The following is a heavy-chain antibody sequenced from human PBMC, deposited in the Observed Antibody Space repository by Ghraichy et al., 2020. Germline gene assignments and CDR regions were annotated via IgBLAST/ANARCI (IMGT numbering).Heavy chain of an antibody. CDR2: INHRGNT. J-gene: IGHJ6*01. Sequence: SQTLSLTCAVYSGSLSDDYWSWIRQPPGMGLEWIGEINHRGNTNYNPSLKSRVTTSVDSFKNQFSLSLSAVTAADQGVFYFARGGRFFARLRMDVWGQGTTVPASS. V-gene: IGHV4-34*01. CDR1: SGSLSDDY. CDR3: ARGGRFFARLRMDV. D-gene: IGHD3-10*01.